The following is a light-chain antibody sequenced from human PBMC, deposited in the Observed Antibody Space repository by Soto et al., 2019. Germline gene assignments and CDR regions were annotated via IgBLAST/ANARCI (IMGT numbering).Light chain of an antibody. CDR1: SGHCSYA. J-gene: IGLJ2*01. V-gene: IGLV4-69*01. CDR3: QTWGTGIQV. Sequence: QLVLTQSPSASASLGASVKLTSTLSSGHCSYAIAWHQQQPEKGPRYLMKLNSDGSHSKGDGIPDRFSGSSSGAERYLTISSLQSEDEADYYCQTWGTGIQVFGGGTKLTVL. CDR2: LNSDGSH.